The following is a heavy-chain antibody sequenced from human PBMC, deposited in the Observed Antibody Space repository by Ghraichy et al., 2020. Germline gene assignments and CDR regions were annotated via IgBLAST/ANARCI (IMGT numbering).Heavy chain of an antibody. CDR1: GFTFSNAW. V-gene: IGHV3-15*01. J-gene: IGHJ3*02. Sequence: GGSLRLSCAASGFTFSNAWMSWVRQAPGKGLEWVGRIKSKTDGGTTDYAAPVKGRFTISRDDSKNTLYLQMNSLKTEDTAVYYCTTAPVTELWSPGTDAFDIWGQGTMVTVSS. CDR2: IKSKTDGGTT. CDR3: TTAPVTELWSPGTDAFDI. D-gene: IGHD5-18*01.